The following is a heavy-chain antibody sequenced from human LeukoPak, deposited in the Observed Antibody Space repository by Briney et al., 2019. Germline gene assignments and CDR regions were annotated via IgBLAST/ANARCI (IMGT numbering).Heavy chain of an antibody. V-gene: IGHV3-48*01. CDR3: ARDAEYSSSRFLDY. D-gene: IGHD6-19*01. Sequence: PGRSLRLSCAASGFSLSHYAMHWVRQAPGKGLEWVSDISSRSNTIYYADSVKGRFTISRDNGKNSLYLQMNSLRAEDTAVYYCARDAEYSSSRFLDYWGQGTLVTVSS. J-gene: IGHJ4*02. CDR1: GFSLSHYA. CDR2: ISSRSNTI.